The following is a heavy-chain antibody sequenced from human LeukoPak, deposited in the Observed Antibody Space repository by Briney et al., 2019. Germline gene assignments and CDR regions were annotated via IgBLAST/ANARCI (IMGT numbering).Heavy chain of an antibody. CDR1: GGSFSGYY. J-gene: IGHJ6*03. D-gene: IGHD3-3*01. CDR3: ARLSPTIFGVVTHYYYYYYMDV. CDR2: INHSGST. Sequence: SETLSLTCAVYGGSFSGYYWSWIRQPPGKGLEWIGEINHSGSTNYNPSLKSRVTISVDTSKNQFSLKLSSVTAADTAVYYCARLSPTIFGVVTHYYYYYYMDVWGKGTTVTVSS. V-gene: IGHV4-34*01.